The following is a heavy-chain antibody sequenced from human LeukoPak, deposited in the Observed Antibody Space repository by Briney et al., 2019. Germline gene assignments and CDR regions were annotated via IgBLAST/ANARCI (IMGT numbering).Heavy chain of an antibody. CDR1: GYSLTCYW. Sequence: GESLKISCKGSGYSLTCYWIGWVRQMPGKGLEWMGIIYPGDSDTRYSPSFQGQVTISADKSISTAYLQWSSLKASDTAMYYCARRMTYYDSSGMNDYWGQGTLVTVSS. CDR2: IYPGDSDT. D-gene: IGHD3-22*01. CDR3: ARRMTYYDSSGMNDY. J-gene: IGHJ4*02. V-gene: IGHV5-51*01.